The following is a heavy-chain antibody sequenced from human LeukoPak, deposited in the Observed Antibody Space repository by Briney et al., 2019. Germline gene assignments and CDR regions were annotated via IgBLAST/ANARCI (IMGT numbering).Heavy chain of an antibody. Sequence: PSETLSLTCTVSGGSISSGDYYWSWIRQPPGKGLEWIGYIYYSGSTYYNPSLKSRVTISVDTSKNQFSLKLSSVTAADTAVYYCARAGDIPQPDPLGGDAFDIWGQGTMVTVSS. CDR3: ARAGDIPQPDPLGGDAFDI. CDR2: IYYSGST. D-gene: IGHD1-14*01. J-gene: IGHJ3*02. CDR1: GGSISSGDYY. V-gene: IGHV4-30-4*01.